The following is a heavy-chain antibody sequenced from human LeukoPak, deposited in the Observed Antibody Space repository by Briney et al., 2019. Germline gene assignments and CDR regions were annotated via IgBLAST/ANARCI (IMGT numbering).Heavy chain of an antibody. CDR3: ARGGVAGTGFGTMIYGMDV. CDR1: GFTFSNYA. Sequence: GRSLRLSCAASGFTFSNYAMHWVHQAPGKGLEWVAVISYDGSNKYYADSVKGRFTISRDNSKNTLYLQMNSLRAEDTAVYYCARGGVAGTGFGTMIYGMDVWGRGTTVTVSS. D-gene: IGHD6-13*01. J-gene: IGHJ6*02. CDR2: ISYDGSNK. V-gene: IGHV3-30*04.